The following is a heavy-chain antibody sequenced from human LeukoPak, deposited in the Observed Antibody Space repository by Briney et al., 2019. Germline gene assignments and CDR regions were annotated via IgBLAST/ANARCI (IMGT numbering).Heavy chain of an antibody. CDR2: VSANGDTI. CDR3: VSAYGGLLDH. CDR1: GFTSTIYE. J-gene: IGHJ4*02. V-gene: IGHV3-48*03. D-gene: IGHD3-16*01. Sequence: QAGGSLRLSCAASGFTSTIYEMNWVRQAPGKGLEWISYVSANGDTIYYADSVRGRFTISRDNAKNSLYLQMNSLRAEDAAVYYCVSAYGGLLDHWGQGTLVTVSS.